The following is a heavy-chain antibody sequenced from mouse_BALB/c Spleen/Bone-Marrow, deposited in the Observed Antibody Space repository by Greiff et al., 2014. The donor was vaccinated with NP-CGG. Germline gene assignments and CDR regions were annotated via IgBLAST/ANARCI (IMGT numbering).Heavy chain of an antibody. J-gene: IGHJ2*01. D-gene: IGHD2-3*01. CDR3: ARDRGLLRFGY. CDR2: IRNKANGYTT. CDR1: GFTFTDYY. Sequence: DVQLVESGGGLVQPGGSLRLSCATSGFTFTDYYMSWVRQPPGKALEWLGFIRNKANGYTTEYSASVKGRFTISRDNSQSILYLQMNTLRAEDSATYYCARDRGLLRFGYWGQGTTLTVSS. V-gene: IGHV7-3*02.